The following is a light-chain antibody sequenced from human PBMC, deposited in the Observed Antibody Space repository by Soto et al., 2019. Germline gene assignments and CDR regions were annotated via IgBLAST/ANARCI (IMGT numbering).Light chain of an antibody. Sequence: EIVLPQSPGPLSFSPGERATLSCRVSQSVSSSYLAWYQQKPGQAPRLLIYDASSRATGIPDRFSGGGSGTDFTLTISRLEPEDFAVYYCQQFSSYPLTFGGGTKVDIK. V-gene: IGKV3-20*01. CDR2: DAS. CDR3: QQFSSYPLT. J-gene: IGKJ4*01. CDR1: QSVSSSY.